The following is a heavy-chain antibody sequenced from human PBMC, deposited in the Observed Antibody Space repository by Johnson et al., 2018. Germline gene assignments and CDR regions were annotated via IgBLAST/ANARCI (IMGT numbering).Heavy chain of an antibody. Sequence: QVQLQESGPGLVKPSENLSLTCTVSCDSIGNHYWNWIRQTPGKGLEWIGHIYSAGTTNYNPSLKSRVTIPMDTSKNQFFLSLMSVSAADTAVYYCARDVCGADCFLPYHMDVWGQGTTVTVSS. CDR1: CDSIGNHY. D-gene: IGHD2-21*02. J-gene: IGHJ6*03. V-gene: IGHV4-59*11. CDR2: IYSAGTT. CDR3: ARDVCGADCFLPYHMDV.